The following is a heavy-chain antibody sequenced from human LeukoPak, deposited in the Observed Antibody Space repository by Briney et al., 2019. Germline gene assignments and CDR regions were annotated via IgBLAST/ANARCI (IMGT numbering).Heavy chain of an antibody. CDR1: GFTFSSYA. Sequence: GGSLRLSCAASGFTFSSYAMHWVRQAPGKGLEWVAVISYDGSNKYYADSVKGRFTISRDNSKNTLYLQMNSLRAEDTAVYYCARGHLTDTSLDYWGQGTLVTVSS. D-gene: IGHD5-18*01. J-gene: IGHJ4*02. V-gene: IGHV3-30-3*01. CDR3: ARGHLTDTSLDY. CDR2: ISYDGSNK.